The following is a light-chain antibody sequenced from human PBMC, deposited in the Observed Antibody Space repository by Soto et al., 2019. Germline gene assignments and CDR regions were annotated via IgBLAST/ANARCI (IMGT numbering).Light chain of an antibody. V-gene: IGLV1-47*01. CDR2: RNN. CDR1: NSNIGSKY. J-gene: IGLJ2*01. CDR3: ASWDSSVGGPA. Sequence: QSVLTQPPSASGXXXXRVXXXXSGSNSNIGSKYVYWYQQFPGTATKLLIYRNNQRPSGVPDRFSGSKSGTSASLAISDLRSEDEAEYYCASWDSSVGGPAFGGGTKLTVL.